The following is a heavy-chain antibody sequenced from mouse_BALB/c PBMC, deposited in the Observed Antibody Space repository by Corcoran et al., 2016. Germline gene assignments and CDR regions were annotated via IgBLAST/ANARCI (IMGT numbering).Heavy chain of an antibody. J-gene: IGHJ2*01. CDR3: ARLGNYYGSSYGVDY. D-gene: IGHD1-1*01. V-gene: IGHV1S136*01. CDR1: GYTFTSYV. CDR2: INPYNDGT. Sequence: GTELVKPGASVKMSCKASGYTFTSYVMHWVKQKPGQGLEWIGYINPYNDGTKYNEKFKGKATLTSDKSSSTAYMELSSLTSEDSAVYYCARLGNYYGSSYGVDYWGQGTTLTVSS.